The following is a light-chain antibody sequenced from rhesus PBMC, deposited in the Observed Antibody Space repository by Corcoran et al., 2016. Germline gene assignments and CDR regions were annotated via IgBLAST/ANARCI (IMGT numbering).Light chain of an antibody. V-gene: IGKV3-24*04. Sequence: ETVVTQSPATLSLSPGERATLSCRASQSVGGFLAWYQQKPGQAPRLLIYGESSRATGVPDRCSGRGSGTDVTLTISSLEPDDVGVYYCQQRSNLWTFGQGTKVEIK. CDR2: GES. J-gene: IGKJ1*01. CDR1: QSVGGF. CDR3: QQRSNLWT.